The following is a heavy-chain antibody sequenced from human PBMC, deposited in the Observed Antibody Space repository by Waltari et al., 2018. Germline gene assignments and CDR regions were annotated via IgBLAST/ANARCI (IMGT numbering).Heavy chain of an antibody. CDR1: GESISGYY. CDR2: LYSSGTT. CDR3: ARAGREFSFDH. Sequence: QVHLQESGPGVVRPSETPSLTCTVSGESISGYYWSWIRQSAEKGLEWIGRLYSSGTTTDKPSLKSRVTMSVDTSKNQFSLNVTSVTAADTAVYYCARAGREFSFDHWGQGILVTVSS. V-gene: IGHV4-4*07. J-gene: IGHJ4*02.